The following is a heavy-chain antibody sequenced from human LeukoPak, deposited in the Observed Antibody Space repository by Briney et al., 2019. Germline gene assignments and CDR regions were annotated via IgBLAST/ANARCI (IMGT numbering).Heavy chain of an antibody. CDR2: ISGSGDST. D-gene: IGHD2-2*01. V-gene: IGHV3-23*01. CDR1: GFTFSSYA. J-gene: IGHJ6*02. Sequence: GGSLRLSCAASGFTFSSYAMSWVRQAPGKGLEWVSAISGSGDSTHYADSVKGRFTISRDNSKNTQFLQMNSLRAEDTAVYYCAKSEFQLRSYYYYSMDVWGQGTTVTVSS. CDR3: AKSEFQLRSYYYYSMDV.